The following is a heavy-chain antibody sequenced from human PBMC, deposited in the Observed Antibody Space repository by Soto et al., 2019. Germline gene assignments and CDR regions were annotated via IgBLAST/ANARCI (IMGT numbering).Heavy chain of an antibody. J-gene: IGHJ5*02. CDR2: IYSGGST. D-gene: IGHD2-21*02. CDR1: GCTVSSNY. CDR3: ARGRDCGGDCPNWFDP. Sequence: EGQLVESGGGLVQPGGSLRLSCAASGCTVSSNYMSWVRQAPGKGLEWVSVIYSGGSTYYADSVKGRFTISRHNSKNTLYLQMNSLRAEDTAVYYCARGRDCGGDCPNWFDPWGQGTLVTVSS. V-gene: IGHV3-53*04.